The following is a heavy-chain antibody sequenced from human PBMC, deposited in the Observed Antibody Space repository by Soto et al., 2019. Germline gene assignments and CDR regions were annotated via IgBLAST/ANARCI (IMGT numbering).Heavy chain of an antibody. J-gene: IGHJ4*02. CDR3: AKRAPYYFDS. CDR1: GFTYINYA. Sequence: SGGSLRLSCAASGFTYINYAVSWVRQAPGKGLEWVSTIGTSGGTYYPDSVRGRSTISRDNSRNTLYLQMNSLRPEDTAVYYCAKRAPYYFDSWGQGTQVTVSS. CDR2: IGTSGGT. V-gene: IGHV3-23*01.